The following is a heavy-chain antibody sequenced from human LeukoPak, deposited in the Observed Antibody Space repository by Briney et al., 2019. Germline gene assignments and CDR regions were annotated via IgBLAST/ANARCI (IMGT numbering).Heavy chain of an antibody. J-gene: IGHJ5*02. CDR3: AKGYSNGYGA. D-gene: IGHD6-19*01. CDR2: IKSDGNIT. Sequence: GESLTLSCAASGFTFSNYWMYWVRQAPGKGLVWVSQIKSDGNITNYADSVKGRFTISRDNPRNTLQLQMNSLRAEDTAVYYCAKGYSNGYGAWGQGTLVTVSS. V-gene: IGHV3-74*01. CDR1: GFTFSNYW.